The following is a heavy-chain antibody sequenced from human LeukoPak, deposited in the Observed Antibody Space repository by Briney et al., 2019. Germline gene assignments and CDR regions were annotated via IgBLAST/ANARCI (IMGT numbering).Heavy chain of an antibody. D-gene: IGHD3-22*01. J-gene: IGHJ3*02. Sequence: ASVKVSCKASGYTFTSYEINWVRQATGQGLEWMGWMNPNSGNTGYAQKFQGRVTMTRNTSISTAYMELSSLRSEDTAVYYCAKSPSPYYYDSSDVKGAFDIWGQGTMVTVSS. V-gene: IGHV1-8*01. CDR1: GYTFTSYE. CDR3: AKSPSPYYYDSSDVKGAFDI. CDR2: MNPNSGNT.